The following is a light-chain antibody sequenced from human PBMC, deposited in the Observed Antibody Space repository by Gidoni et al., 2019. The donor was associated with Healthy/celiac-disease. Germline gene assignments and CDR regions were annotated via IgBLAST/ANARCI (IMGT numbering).Light chain of an antibody. Sequence: DIQMTQSPSSLSASVGDRVTITCRASQGISNYLALYQQKPGQVPKLLIYAASTLQSGVPSRFSGSGSGTDFTLTISSLPPEDVATYYCQKYNSAPWTFGQGTKVEIK. CDR3: QKYNSAPWT. J-gene: IGKJ1*01. CDR1: QGISNY. CDR2: AAS. V-gene: IGKV1-27*01.